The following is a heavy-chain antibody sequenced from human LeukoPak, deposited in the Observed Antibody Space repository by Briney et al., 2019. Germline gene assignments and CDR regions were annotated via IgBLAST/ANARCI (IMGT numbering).Heavy chain of an antibody. Sequence: GGSLRLSCAASGFTFSRHWMTWVRQAPGKGLEWVANIKHDGSEKNYVDSVKGRFTISRDNAKNSLYLQMNSMRAEDTAVYYCATPLDYYDRSDSHQGGDWGQGTLVTVSS. CDR3: ATPLDYYDRSDSHQGGD. CDR1: GFTFSRHW. CDR2: IKHDGSEK. J-gene: IGHJ4*02. D-gene: IGHD3-22*01. V-gene: IGHV3-7*03.